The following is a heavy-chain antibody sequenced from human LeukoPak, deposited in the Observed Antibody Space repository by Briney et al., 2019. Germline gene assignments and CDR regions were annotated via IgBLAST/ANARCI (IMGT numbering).Heavy chain of an antibody. CDR3: AKSRGYSSSSYFDY. V-gene: IGHV3-23*01. J-gene: IGHJ4*02. D-gene: IGHD6-6*01. CDR1: GFTFSSYA. CDR2: ISGSGGST. Sequence: GGSLRLSCAASGFTFSSYAMSWVRQAPGKGLEWVSAISGSGGSTYYADSVKGRFTISRYNSKNTLYLQMNSLRAEDTAVYYCAKSRGYSSSSYFDYWGQGTLVTVSS.